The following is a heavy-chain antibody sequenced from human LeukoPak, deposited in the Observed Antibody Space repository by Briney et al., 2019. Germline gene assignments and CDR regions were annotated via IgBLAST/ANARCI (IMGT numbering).Heavy chain of an antibody. Sequence: GGSLRLSCAASGFSFSDYYMSWNRQAPGKGLEWISYISSSGSSIYYADSVKGRFTISRDNAKNSLYLQMNSLRAEDTAVYYCTTDVLCSTSCRITGYWGQGTLVTVSS. D-gene: IGHD2-2*01. V-gene: IGHV3-11*04. CDR1: GFSFSDYY. CDR2: ISSSGSSI. CDR3: TTDVLCSTSCRITGY. J-gene: IGHJ4*02.